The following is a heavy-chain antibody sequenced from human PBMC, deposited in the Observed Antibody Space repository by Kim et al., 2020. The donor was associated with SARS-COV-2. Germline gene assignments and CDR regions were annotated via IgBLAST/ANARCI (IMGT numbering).Heavy chain of an antibody. CDR1: GGSISSGDYY. CDR2: IYYSGST. Sequence: SETLSLTCTVSGGSISSGDYYWSWIRQPPGKGLEWIGYIYYSGSTYYNPSLKSRVTISVDTSKNQFSLKLSSVTAAHTAVYYCARDRSVGDLYGDYVWGPHSNWFDPWGQGTLVTVSS. V-gene: IGHV4-30-4*01. CDR3: ARDRSVGDLYGDYVWGPHSNWFDP. J-gene: IGHJ5*02. D-gene: IGHD3-16*01.